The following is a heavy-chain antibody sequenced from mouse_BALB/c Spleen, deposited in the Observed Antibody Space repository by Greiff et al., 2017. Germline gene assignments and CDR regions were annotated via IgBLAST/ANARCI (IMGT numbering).Heavy chain of an antibody. D-gene: IGHD1-2*01. Sequence: VQGVESGAELARPGASVKMSCKASGYTFTSYTMHWVKQRPGQGLEWIGYINPSSGYTNYNQKFKDKATLTADKSSSTAYMQLSSLTSEDSAVYYCARPLITTAIFDYWGQGTTLTVSS. CDR3: ARPLITTAIFDY. J-gene: IGHJ2*01. CDR2: INPSSGYT. CDR1: GYTFTSYT. V-gene: IGHV1-4*01.